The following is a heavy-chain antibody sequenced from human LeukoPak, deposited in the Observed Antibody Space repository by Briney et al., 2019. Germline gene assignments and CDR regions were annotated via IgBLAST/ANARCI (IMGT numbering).Heavy chain of an antibody. Sequence: GGSLRLSCGVSGFTISGHTLHWVRQAPGKGLEWVSSISSGGNYIHYADSVKGRFTISRDNANNSLYLRMNSLRAEDTGVYYCGRINSRWYFFDYWGQGTLVTVSS. J-gene: IGHJ4*02. D-gene: IGHD6-13*01. CDR1: GFTISGHT. CDR2: ISSGGNYI. CDR3: GRINSRWYFFDY. V-gene: IGHV3-21*01.